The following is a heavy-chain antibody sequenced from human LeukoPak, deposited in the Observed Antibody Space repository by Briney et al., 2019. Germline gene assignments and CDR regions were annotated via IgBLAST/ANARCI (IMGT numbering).Heavy chain of an antibody. CDR2: IGTAGDT. V-gene: IGHV3-13*01. D-gene: IGHD3-16*01. J-gene: IGHJ6*02. CDR3: ARAPLRGTYYYYYGMDV. CDR1: GFTFSSYD. Sequence: PGGSLRLSCAASGFTFSSYDMHWVRQATGKGLEWVSAIGTAGDTYYPGSVKGRFTISRENAKNSLYLQMNSLRAGDTAVYYCARAPLRGTYYYYYGMDVWGQGTTVTVSS.